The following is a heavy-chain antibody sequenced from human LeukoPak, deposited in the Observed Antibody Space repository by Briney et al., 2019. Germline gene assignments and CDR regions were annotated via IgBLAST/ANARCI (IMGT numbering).Heavy chain of an antibody. J-gene: IGHJ4*02. Sequence: SETLSLTCTVSGGSISSSSYYWGWIRQPPGKGLEWIGSIYYSRSTYYNPSLKSRVTISVDTSKNQFSLKLSSVTAADTAVYYCARRRMANPFDYWGQGTLVTVSS. D-gene: IGHD5-24*01. V-gene: IGHV4-39*01. CDR1: GGSISSSSYY. CDR3: ARRRMANPFDY. CDR2: IYYSRST.